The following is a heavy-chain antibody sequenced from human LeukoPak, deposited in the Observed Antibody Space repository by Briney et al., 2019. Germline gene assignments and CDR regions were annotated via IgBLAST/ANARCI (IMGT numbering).Heavy chain of an antibody. V-gene: IGHV1-18*01. J-gene: IGHJ4*02. CDR2: IRAYNGYT. CDR3: ARDFSNTSGFKVVVDF. CDR1: GYTSTNYG. Sequence: GASVKVSCKASGYTSTNYGITWVRQAPGQGLGLMGWIRAYNGYTKYAQKVQGRLTMTTDASTSTDYMELRSLTSDDTAVYYCARDFSNTSGFKVVVDFWGQGTLVTVSS. D-gene: IGHD1-26*01.